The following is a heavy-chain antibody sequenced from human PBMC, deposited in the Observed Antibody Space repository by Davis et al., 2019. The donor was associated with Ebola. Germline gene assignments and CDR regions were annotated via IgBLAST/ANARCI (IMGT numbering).Heavy chain of an antibody. CDR2: IYYSGST. CDR3: ARVRPRYSSGWYPNWFDP. CDR1: GGSISSSSYY. Sequence: GSLRLSCTVSGGSISSSSYYWSWIRQPPGKGLEWIGYIYYSGSTNYNPSLKSRVTISVDTSKNQFSLKLSSVTAADTAVYYCARVRPRYSSGWYPNWFDPWGQGTLVTVSS. V-gene: IGHV4-61*01. D-gene: IGHD6-19*01. J-gene: IGHJ5*02.